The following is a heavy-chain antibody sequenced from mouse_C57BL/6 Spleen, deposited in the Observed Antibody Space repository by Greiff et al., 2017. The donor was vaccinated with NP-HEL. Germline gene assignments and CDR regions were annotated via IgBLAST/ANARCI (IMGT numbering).Heavy chain of an antibody. CDR2: IHPNSGST. CDR1: GYTFTSYW. CDR3: ARSLGSSPYYAMDY. Sequence: QVQLQQPGAELVKPGASVKLSCKASGYTFTSYWMHWVKQRPGQGLEWIGMIHPNSGSTNYNEKFKSKATLTVDKSSSTAYMQLSSLTSEDSAVYYCARSLGSSPYYAMDYWGQGTSGTVSS. D-gene: IGHD1-1*01. J-gene: IGHJ4*01. V-gene: IGHV1-64*01.